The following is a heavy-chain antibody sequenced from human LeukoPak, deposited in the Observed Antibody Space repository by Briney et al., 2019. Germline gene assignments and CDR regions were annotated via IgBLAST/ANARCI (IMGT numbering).Heavy chain of an antibody. CDR2: INHSGST. CDR1: GGSFSGYY. CDR3: ARRPYYDSSGYYP. D-gene: IGHD3-22*01. V-gene: IGHV4-34*01. Sequence: SEALSLTCAVYGGSFSGYYWSWIRQPPGKGLEWIGEINHSGSTNYNPSLKSRVTISVDTSKNQFSLKLSSVTAADTAVYYCARRPYYDSSGYYPWGQGTLVTVSS. J-gene: IGHJ5*02.